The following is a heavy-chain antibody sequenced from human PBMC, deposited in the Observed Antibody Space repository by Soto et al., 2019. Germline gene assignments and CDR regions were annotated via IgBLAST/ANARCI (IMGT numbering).Heavy chain of an antibody. D-gene: IGHD3-10*01. CDR2: IYYSGST. J-gene: IGHJ4*02. V-gene: IGHV4-59*12. CDR1: GGYISPYY. CDR3: ARCMVRGTYFDY. Sequence: PSETLSLTCTVSGGYISPYYWCWIRQPPGKGLEWIGFIYYSGSTYYNPSLKSRVTISVDTSQNQFSLKLSSVTAADTAVYYCARCMVRGTYFDYWGQGTLVTVSS.